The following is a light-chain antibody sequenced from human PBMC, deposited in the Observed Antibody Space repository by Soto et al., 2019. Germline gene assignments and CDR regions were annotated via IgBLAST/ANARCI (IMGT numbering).Light chain of an antibody. CDR1: SSDVGGYNY. Sequence: QSALTQPASVSGSPGQSITISCTRTSSDVGGYNYVSWYQQYPGKAPKLMIYEVDNRPSGVSNRFSGSKSGNTASLTISGLQAEDEADYYCSSYTTTNTYVFGTGTKVTVL. CDR2: EVD. V-gene: IGLV2-14*01. J-gene: IGLJ1*01. CDR3: SSYTTTNTYV.